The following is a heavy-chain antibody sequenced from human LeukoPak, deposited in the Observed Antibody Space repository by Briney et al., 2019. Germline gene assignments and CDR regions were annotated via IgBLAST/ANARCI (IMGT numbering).Heavy chain of an antibody. CDR1: GYTVTSYG. CDR3: ARVSYDFWSGYSHAFDI. Sequence: ASVKVSCKASGYTVTSYGISWVRQAPGHGLEWMGWISAYNGNTNYAQKLQGRVTMTTDTSTSTAYMELRSLRSDDTAVYYCARVSYDFWSGYSHAFDIWGQGTMVTVSS. J-gene: IGHJ3*02. CDR2: ISAYNGNT. D-gene: IGHD3-3*01. V-gene: IGHV1-18*04.